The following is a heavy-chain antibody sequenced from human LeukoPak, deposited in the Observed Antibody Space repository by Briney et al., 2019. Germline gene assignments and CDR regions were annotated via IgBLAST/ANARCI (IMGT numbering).Heavy chain of an antibody. V-gene: IGHV4-4*07. J-gene: IGHJ3*02. CDR3: ARDLPVWQQLPRKPFDI. Sequence: SETLSLTCTVSGGSISSYYWSWIRQPAGKGLEWIGRIYTSGSTNYNPSLKSRVTMSVDTSKNQFSLRLSSVTAADTAVYYCARDLPVWQQLPRKPFDIWGQGTMVTVSS. CDR1: GGSISSYY. CDR2: IYTSGST. D-gene: IGHD6-13*01.